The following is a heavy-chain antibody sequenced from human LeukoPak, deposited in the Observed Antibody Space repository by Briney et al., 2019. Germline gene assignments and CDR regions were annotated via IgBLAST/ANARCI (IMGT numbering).Heavy chain of an antibody. D-gene: IGHD6-13*01. V-gene: IGHV3-74*01. CDR2: INTDGSST. Sequence: GGSLRLSCAASGFTFSSYWMHWVRQAPGKGLAWVSRINTDGSSTSYADSVKGRFTISRDNAKNTLYLQMNSLRAEDTAVYYCARESGIAAALDLWGQGTLVTVSS. CDR3: ARESGIAAALDL. J-gene: IGHJ5*02. CDR1: GFTFSSYW.